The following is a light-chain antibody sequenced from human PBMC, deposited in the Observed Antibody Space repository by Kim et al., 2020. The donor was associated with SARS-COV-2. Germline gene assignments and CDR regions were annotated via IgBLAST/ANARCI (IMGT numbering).Light chain of an antibody. CDR3: GADHGSGNFVWV. CDR1: SGYSHYN. J-gene: IGLJ3*02. CDR2: VGTGGIVG. V-gene: IGLV9-49*03. Sequence: QPVLTQPPSASASLGASVTLTCTLSSGYSHYNVDWYQQRPGKGPRFVMRVGTGGIVGSKGDGIPDRFSVLGSGLNRYLTIKNIQEEDESDYHCGADHGSGNFVWVFGGGTQLTVL.